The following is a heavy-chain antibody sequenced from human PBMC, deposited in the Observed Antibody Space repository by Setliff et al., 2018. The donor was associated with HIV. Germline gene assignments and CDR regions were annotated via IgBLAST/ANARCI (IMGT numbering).Heavy chain of an antibody. CDR1: GGSISSSSYY. CDR3: ARQRSYYYYYMDV. V-gene: IGHV4-39*01. J-gene: IGHJ6*03. CDR2: IYYSGST. Sequence: SETLSLTCTVSGGSISSSSYYWGWIRQPPGKGLEWIGSIYYSGSTYYNSSLKSRVTISVDTSKNQFSLKLSSVTAADTAVYYCARQRSYYYYYMDVWGKGTTVTVSS.